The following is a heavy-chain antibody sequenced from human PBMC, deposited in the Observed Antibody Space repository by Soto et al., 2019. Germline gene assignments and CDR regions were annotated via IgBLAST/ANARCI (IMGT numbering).Heavy chain of an antibody. Sequence: SETLSLTCAVYGGSFSGYYWSWIRQPPGKGLEWIGEINHSGTTNYNPSLKSRVTISVDTSKNQFSLKVTSVTADDTAVYFCAKSYYDTIGFAVDPWGQGTLVTVSS. CDR2: INHSGTT. J-gene: IGHJ5*02. V-gene: IGHV4-34*01. CDR3: AKSYYDTIGFAVDP. D-gene: IGHD3-22*01. CDR1: GGSFSGYY.